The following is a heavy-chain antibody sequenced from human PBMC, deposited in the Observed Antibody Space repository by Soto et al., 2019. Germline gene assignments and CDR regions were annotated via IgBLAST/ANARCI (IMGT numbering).Heavy chain of an antibody. Sequence: QVQLVQSGAEVKKPGSSVKVSCKASGGTFSSYAIIWVRQAPGHGLEWMGEIIPIFGTANYAQKFQGRVTITEDESTSTAYMELSSLRSEDTAVYYWARDRGPSSGYYPYWFDPWGQGTLVTVSS. CDR1: GGTFSSYA. J-gene: IGHJ5*02. D-gene: IGHD3-22*01. CDR3: ARDRGPSSGYYPYWFDP. CDR2: IIPIFGTA. V-gene: IGHV1-69*12.